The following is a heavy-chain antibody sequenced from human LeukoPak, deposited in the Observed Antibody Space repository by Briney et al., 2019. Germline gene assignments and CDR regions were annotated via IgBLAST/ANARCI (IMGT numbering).Heavy chain of an antibody. D-gene: IGHD6-13*01. CDR1: GGSISSGDYY. V-gene: IGHV4-30-4*02. CDR2: IYYSGST. Sequence: SETLSLTCTVSGGSISSGDYYWSWIRQPPGKGLEWIGYIYYSGSTYCNPSLKSRVTISVDTSKNQFSLKLSSVTAADTAVYYCARGGGSWPTDEYFQHWGQGTLVTVSS. CDR3: ARGGGSWPTDEYFQH. J-gene: IGHJ1*01.